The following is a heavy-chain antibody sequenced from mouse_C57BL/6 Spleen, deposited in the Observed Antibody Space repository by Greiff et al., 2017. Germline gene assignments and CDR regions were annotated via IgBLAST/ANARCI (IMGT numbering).Heavy chain of an antibody. Sequence: VQLQQPGAELVKPGASVKLSCKASGYTFTSYWMHWVKQRPGRGLEWIGRIDPNSGGTKYNEKFKSKATLTVDKPSSTAYMQLSSLTSEDSAVYYCARFLPLYDYDGDYYAMDYWGQGTAVTVSS. CDR3: ARFLPLYDYDGDYYAMDY. D-gene: IGHD2-4*01. J-gene: IGHJ4*01. CDR2: IDPNSGGT. CDR1: GYTFTSYW. V-gene: IGHV1-72*01.